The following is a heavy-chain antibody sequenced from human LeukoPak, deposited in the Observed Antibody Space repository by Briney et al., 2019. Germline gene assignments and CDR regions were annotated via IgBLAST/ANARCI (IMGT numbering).Heavy chain of an antibody. V-gene: IGHV4-59*01. CDR2: IYYSGST. Sequence: SETLSLTCTVSGGSISSYYWSWIRQPPGKGLEWIGYIYYSGSTNYNPSLKSRVTISVDTSKNQFSLKLSSVTAADTAVYYCARGPDDGTGGGQGTLVTVSS. D-gene: IGHD3-10*01. J-gene: IGHJ4*02. CDR3: ARGPDDGTG. CDR1: GGSISSYY.